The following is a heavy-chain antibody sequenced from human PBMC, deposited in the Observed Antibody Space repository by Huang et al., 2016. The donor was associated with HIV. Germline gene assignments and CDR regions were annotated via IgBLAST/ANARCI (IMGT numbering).Heavy chain of an antibody. CDR1: GGTFDKYW. CDR2: INSDGSSA. J-gene: IGHJ6*02. D-gene: IGHD1-26*01. Sequence: DVQLVESGGDIVQPGGSLRLSCAASGGTFDKYWMNWVRQAPGKGLVWVARINSDGSSATYADLGKGRFTISRDNAQKVLYLEMNSLRGDDAGVYYCARAKGTASTTYFYYFGLDVWGQGTTVTVSS. V-gene: IGHV3-74*01. CDR3: ARAKGTASTTYFYYFGLDV.